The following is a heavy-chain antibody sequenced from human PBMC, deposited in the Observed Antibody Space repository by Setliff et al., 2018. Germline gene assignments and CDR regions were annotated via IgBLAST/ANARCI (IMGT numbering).Heavy chain of an antibody. V-gene: IGHV3-7*01. J-gene: IGHJ4*02. CDR2: INPGGSEE. Sequence: PGGSLRLSCAASGFTFNTFWTTWVRQAPGKGLEWVANINPGGSEEYYLDSVKGRFTISRDNAKTSLYLLMNSLRADDTAVYFCASATGYWGQGILVTVSS. CDR1: GFTFNTFW. CDR3: ASATGY.